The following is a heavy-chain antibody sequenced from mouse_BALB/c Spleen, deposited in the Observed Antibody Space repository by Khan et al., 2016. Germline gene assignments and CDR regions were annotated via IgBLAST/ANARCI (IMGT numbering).Heavy chain of an antibody. CDR1: GYTFTIYT. Sequence: QVQLQQSGAELARPGASVKMSCKASGYTFTIYTMHWVKQRPGQGLEWIGYINPSSGYTNYNQKFKDKATLTADKSSSTAYMQLSSLTSEDSAVYYCARASGMGGNYLFDYWGQGTSLTVSS. CDR2: INPSSGYT. D-gene: IGHD2-1*01. V-gene: IGHV1-4*01. CDR3: ARASGMGGNYLFDY. J-gene: IGHJ2*02.